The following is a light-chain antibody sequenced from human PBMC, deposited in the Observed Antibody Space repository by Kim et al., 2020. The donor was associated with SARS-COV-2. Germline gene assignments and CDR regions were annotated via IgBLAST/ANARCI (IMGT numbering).Light chain of an antibody. CDR2: GAS. Sequence: DIVLTQSPGTLSLSPGERATLSCRASQTVTSTSLAWYQQKPGHAPGLLIYGASSRATGIPDRFSGSGSGTDFTLTISRLEPEDFAVYFCQHYGTSSRTFGQGTKLEI. J-gene: IGKJ2*01. CDR3: QHYGTSSRT. V-gene: IGKV3-20*01. CDR1: QTVTSTS.